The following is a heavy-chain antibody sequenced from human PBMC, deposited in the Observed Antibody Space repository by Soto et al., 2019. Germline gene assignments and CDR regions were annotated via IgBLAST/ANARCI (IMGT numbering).Heavy chain of an antibody. J-gene: IGHJ4*02. CDR2: LYYSGST. Sequence: PSETLSLTCAVSGGSFSGYYWTWIRQPPGKGLEWIGYLYYSGSTYYNASLKSRLTISVDTSKNQFSLKPSSVTAADPAVYYCPRKEMATISFDYWGQGTLVTVSP. CDR3: PRKEMATISFDY. CDR1: GGSFSGYY. V-gene: IGHV4-30-4*08. D-gene: IGHD5-12*01.